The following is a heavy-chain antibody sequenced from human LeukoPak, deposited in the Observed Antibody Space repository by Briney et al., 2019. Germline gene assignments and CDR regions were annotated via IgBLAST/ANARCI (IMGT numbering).Heavy chain of an antibody. V-gene: IGHV3-48*03. Sequence: PGGSLRLSCAASGFTFSSYEMNWVRQAPGKGLEWVSYISSSGSTIYYADSVKGRFTISRDNSKNTLYLQMNSLRAEDTAVYYCARTQQYRFDPWGQGTLVTVSS. CDR3: ARTQQYRFDP. CDR1: GFTFSSYE. D-gene: IGHD3-16*02. J-gene: IGHJ5*02. CDR2: ISSSGSTI.